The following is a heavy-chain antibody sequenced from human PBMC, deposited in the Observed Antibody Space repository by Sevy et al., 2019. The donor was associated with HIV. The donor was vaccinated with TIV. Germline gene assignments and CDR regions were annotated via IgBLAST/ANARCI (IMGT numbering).Heavy chain of an antibody. CDR1: GFTFSSYS. J-gene: IGHJ4*02. D-gene: IGHD1-26*01. CDR2: ISSSSSYI. CDR3: ARDLVGATSVADY. Sequence: GGSLRLSCAASGFTFSSYSMNWVRQAPGKGLEWVSSISSSSSYIYYADSVKGRFTISRDNAKNSLYLQMNSLRAEDTAVYYCARDLVGATSVADYWGQRTLVTVSS. V-gene: IGHV3-21*01.